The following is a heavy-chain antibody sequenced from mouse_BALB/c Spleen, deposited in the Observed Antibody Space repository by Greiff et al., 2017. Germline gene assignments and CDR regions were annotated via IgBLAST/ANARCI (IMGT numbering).Heavy chain of an antibody. D-gene: IGHD2-2*01. CDR2: ISSGGSYT. V-gene: IGHV5-6*01. CDR1: GFTFSSYG. CDR3: ARHNYGYLYYAMDY. J-gene: IGHJ4*01. Sequence: DVHLVESGGDLVKPGGSLKLSCAASGFTFSSYGMSWVRQTPDKRLEWVATISSGGSYTYYPDSVKGRFTISRDNAKNTLYLQMSSLKSEDTAMYYCARHNYGYLYYAMDYWGQGTSVTVSS.